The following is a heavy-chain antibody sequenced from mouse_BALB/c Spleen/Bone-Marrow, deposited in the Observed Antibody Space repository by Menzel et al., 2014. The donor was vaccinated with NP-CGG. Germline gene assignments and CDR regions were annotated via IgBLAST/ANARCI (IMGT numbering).Heavy chain of an antibody. CDR1: GYSIASGFY. V-gene: IGHV3-6*02. D-gene: IGHD1-1*01. CDR2: ISFDGTN. Sequence: ESGPGLVKPSQSLSLTCSVTGYSIASGFYWNWIRQFPGNKLEWMGYISFDGTNNYDPSLKNRISITRDTSKNQFFLKLNSVTTEDTATYYSARGNYYWFAYWGQGTLVTVSA. J-gene: IGHJ3*01. CDR3: ARGNYYWFAY.